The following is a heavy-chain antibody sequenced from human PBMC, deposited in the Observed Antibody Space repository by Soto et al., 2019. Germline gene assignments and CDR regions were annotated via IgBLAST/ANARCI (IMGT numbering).Heavy chain of an antibody. D-gene: IGHD3-22*01. J-gene: IGHJ4*02. CDR1: GFTFSSYA. CDR3: EKEDRYFYDSSGYYLDY. V-gene: IGHV3-23*01. CDR2: LSGSGGST. Sequence: EVQLLESGGGLVQPGGSLRLSCAASGFTFSSYAMSWVRQAPGQGLEWVSALSGSGGSTYYADSVKGRFTSSRDNSKNTLYRQMNSLGAEDTAVYYCEKEDRYFYDSSGYYLDYWGQGTLVTVSS.